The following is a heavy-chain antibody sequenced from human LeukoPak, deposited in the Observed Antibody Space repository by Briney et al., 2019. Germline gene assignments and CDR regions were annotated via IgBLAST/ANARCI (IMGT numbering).Heavy chain of an antibody. CDR1: GGSISSSSYY. J-gene: IGHJ4*02. CDR2: IYYSGST. Sequence: SETLSLTCTVSGGSISSSSYYWGWIRQPPGKGLEWFGSIYYSGSTYYNPSLKSRVTISVDTSKNHLSMKLSTVTAADTAVYYCASPRRYYGDSYSYWGQGTLVTVSS. V-gene: IGHV4-39*01. CDR3: ASPRRYYGDSYSY. D-gene: IGHD4-17*01.